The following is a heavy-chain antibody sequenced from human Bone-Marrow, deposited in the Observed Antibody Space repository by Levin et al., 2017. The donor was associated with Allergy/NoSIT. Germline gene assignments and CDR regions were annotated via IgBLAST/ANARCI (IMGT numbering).Heavy chain of an antibody. CDR3: ASEEPLSGTYPLGY. CDR2: VSYDGREK. J-gene: IGHJ4*02. Sequence: GGSLRLSCTASGIAFSSYGVHWVRQAPGKGLEWVAFVSYDGREKLYPDSVKGRFTVARDNPSNTLFLHMNNLTTGDAAVYIGASEEPLSGTYPLGYWGQGSLVAVSS. CDR1: GIAFSSYG. V-gene: IGHV3-30*03. D-gene: IGHD1-26*01.